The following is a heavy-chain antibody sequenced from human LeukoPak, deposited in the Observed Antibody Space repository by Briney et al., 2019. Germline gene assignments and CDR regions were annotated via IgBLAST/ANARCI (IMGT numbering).Heavy chain of an antibody. CDR2: ISSSSSTI. D-gene: IGHD2-2*01. CDR3: ARDRGASWTPSGVDV. Sequence: GGSLRLSCAASGFTISSYSMNWVRQAPGKGLEWVSYISSSSSTIYYADSVKGRFTISRDNAKNSLYLQMNSLRAEDTAVYYCARDRGASWTPSGVDVWGQGTTVTVSS. V-gene: IGHV3-48*01. J-gene: IGHJ6*02. CDR1: GFTISSYS.